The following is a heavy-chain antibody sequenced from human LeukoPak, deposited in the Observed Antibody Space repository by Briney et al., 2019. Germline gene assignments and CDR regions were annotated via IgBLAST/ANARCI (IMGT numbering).Heavy chain of an antibody. V-gene: IGHV1-24*01. J-gene: IGHJ4*02. CDR1: GYTLTELS. Sequence: ASVKVSCKVSGYTLTELSMHWVRQAPGKGLEWMGGFDPEDGETIYAQKFQGRVTMTEDTSTDTAYMELSRLRSDDTAVYYCARTGYYYDSSGYYGHFDYWGQGTLVTVSS. D-gene: IGHD3-22*01. CDR3: ARTGYYYDSSGYYGHFDY. CDR2: FDPEDGET.